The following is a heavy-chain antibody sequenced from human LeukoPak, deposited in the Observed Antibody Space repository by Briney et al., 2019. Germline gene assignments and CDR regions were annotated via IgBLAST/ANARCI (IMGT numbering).Heavy chain of an antibody. Sequence: SETLSLTCAVYGGSSSGYYWSWIRQPPGKGLEWIGEINHSGSTNYNPSHKSRVTISVDTSKNQFSLKLSSVTAADTAVYYCARAARLAYCGGDCPRYYYYYGMDVWGQGTTVTVSS. CDR3: ARAARLAYCGGDCPRYYYYYGMDV. D-gene: IGHD2-21*02. J-gene: IGHJ6*02. V-gene: IGHV4-34*01. CDR2: INHSGST. CDR1: GGSSSGYY.